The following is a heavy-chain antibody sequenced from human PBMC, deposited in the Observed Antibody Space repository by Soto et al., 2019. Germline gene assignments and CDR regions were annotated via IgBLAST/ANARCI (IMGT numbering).Heavy chain of an antibody. CDR1: GFTVSSNY. D-gene: IGHD4-4*01. Sequence: VGSLRLSCAASGFTVSSNYMSWVRQAPGKGLEWVSVIYSGGSTYYADSVRGRFTISRDNSKNTLYLQMSSLRSDDTAVYYCARGSQVGVTTRYYYYYGMDVWGQGTTVTVS. V-gene: IGHV3-53*05. CDR2: IYSGGST. J-gene: IGHJ6*02. CDR3: ARGSQVGVTTRYYYYYGMDV.